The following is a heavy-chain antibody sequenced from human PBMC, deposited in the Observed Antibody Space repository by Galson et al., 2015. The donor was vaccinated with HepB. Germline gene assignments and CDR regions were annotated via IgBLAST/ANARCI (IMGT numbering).Heavy chain of an antibody. J-gene: IGHJ6*02. CDR3: ARDSHSSSWYQGFHYYYGVDV. D-gene: IGHD6-13*01. CDR1: GFTFSTYS. Sequence: SLRLSCAASGFTFSTYSMNWVRQAPGKGLEWVSSIGSGKNSINYADSVKGRFTISRDNAKNSLYLQMNSLRAEDTAVYYCARDSHSSSWYQGFHYYYGVDVWGQGTTVTVSS. CDR2: IGSGKNSI. V-gene: IGHV3-21*06.